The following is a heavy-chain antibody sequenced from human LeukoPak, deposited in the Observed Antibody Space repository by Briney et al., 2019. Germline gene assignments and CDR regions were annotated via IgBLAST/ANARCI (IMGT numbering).Heavy chain of an antibody. CDR3: ARGPGLLLWFGELFCNWFDP. J-gene: IGHJ5*02. Sequence: PSETLSLTCAVYGGSFSGYYWSWIRQPPGKGLEWIGEIYHSGSTNYNPSLKSRVTISVDTSKNQFSLKLSSVTAADTAVYYCARGPGLLLWFGELFCNWFDPWGQGTLVTVSS. CDR2: IYHSGST. V-gene: IGHV4-34*01. D-gene: IGHD3-10*01. CDR1: GGSFSGYY.